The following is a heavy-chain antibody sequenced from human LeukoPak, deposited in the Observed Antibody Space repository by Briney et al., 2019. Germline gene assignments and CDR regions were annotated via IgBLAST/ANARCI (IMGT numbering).Heavy chain of an antibody. CDR1: GFIFSSHA. D-gene: IGHD2-21*01. J-gene: IGHJ6*04. CDR3: ARDNGDVVAPLLDV. Sequence: PGGSLRLFCAASGFIFSSHAMNWVRQAPGKGLEWVSSITSSSSYIYYADSVRGRFTISRDDAKNSLFLQMNSLRAEDTAVYYCARDNGDVVAPLLDVWGKGTTVTISS. V-gene: IGHV3-21*01. CDR2: ITSSSSYI.